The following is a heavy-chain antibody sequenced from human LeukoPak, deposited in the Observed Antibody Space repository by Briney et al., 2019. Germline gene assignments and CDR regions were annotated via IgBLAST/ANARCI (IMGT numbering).Heavy chain of an antibody. J-gene: IGHJ4*02. Sequence: GGSLRLSCAASGFTFSSYWMSWVRQAPGKGLEWVANIKQDGSEKYYVDSVKGRFTISRDNSKNTLYLQMNSLRTEDTAVYYCVRLTAAGRRTDFDYWGQGTLVTVSS. CDR1: GFTFSSYW. CDR3: VRLTAAGRRTDFDY. CDR2: IKQDGSEK. V-gene: IGHV3-7*01. D-gene: IGHD6-13*01.